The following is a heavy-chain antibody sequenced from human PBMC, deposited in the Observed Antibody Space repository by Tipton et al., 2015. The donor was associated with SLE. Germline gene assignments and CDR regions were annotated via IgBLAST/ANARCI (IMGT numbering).Heavy chain of an antibody. V-gene: IGHV3-30*04. CDR1: GFTFSNYA. J-gene: IGHJ4*02. CDR3: VKDGSGWAEAYYFDY. Sequence: SLRLSCAASGFTFSNYAIHWVRQGPGKGLEWVAVVSYDGSNKYYADSVKGRFTISRDNSKNTLFLQMDSLGPEDTAVYYCVKDGSGWAEAYYFDYWGQGTLVTVSS. CDR2: VSYDGSNK. D-gene: IGHD6-19*01.